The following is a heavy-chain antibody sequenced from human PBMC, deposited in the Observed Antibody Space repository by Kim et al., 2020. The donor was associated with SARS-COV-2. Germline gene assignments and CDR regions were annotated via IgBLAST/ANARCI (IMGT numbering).Heavy chain of an antibody. D-gene: IGHD4-4*01. J-gene: IGHJ4*02. CDR1: GYTFAQFL. CDR3: ARQYSASSPCDY. CDR2: INTAYGHT. V-gene: IGHV1-3*04. Sequence: ASVKVSCEASGYTFAQFLMHWVRQAPGQRPEWMGWINTAYGHTEYSQKFQGRVAITRDTSAKTAFLDLYSLTSEDTAVYYCARQYSASSPCDYWGQGTPVIVSS.